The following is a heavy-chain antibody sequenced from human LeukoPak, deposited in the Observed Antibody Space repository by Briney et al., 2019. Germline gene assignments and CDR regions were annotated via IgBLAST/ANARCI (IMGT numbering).Heavy chain of an antibody. Sequence: GESLKISCKASGYSFNSDWIGWVRQMPGKGLEWVGLIYPGDSDTRYSPSFQGQVTISADKSISTAYLQWSSLKASDTAMYYCVIGSGYDWFHYWGQGTLVTVSS. D-gene: IGHD5-12*01. CDR2: IYPGDSDT. J-gene: IGHJ4*02. V-gene: IGHV5-51*01. CDR1: GYSFNSDW. CDR3: VIGSGYDWFHY.